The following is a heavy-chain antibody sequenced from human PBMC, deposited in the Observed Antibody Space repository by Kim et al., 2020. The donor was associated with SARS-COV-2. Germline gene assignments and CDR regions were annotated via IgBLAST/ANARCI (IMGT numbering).Heavy chain of an antibody. J-gene: IGHJ4*02. Sequence: GGSLRLSCAASGFTFSSYSMNWVRQAPGKGLEWASYINSSSSTIYYADSVKGRFTISRDNAKNSLYLQMNSLRDEDTAVYYCARALGYDGRRFDYWSQGTLVTVYS. D-gene: IGHD5-12*01. CDR2: INSSSSTI. CDR3: ARALGYDGRRFDY. V-gene: IGHV3-48*02. CDR1: GFTFSSYS.